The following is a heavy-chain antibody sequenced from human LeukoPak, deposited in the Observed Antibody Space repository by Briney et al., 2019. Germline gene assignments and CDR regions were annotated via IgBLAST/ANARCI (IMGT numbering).Heavy chain of an antibody. CDR3: ARLTTVTTRAFDI. D-gene: IGHD4-17*01. CDR1: GGSISSYY. Sequence: SETLSLTCTVSGGSISSYYWSWIRQPPGKGLEWIGYIYYSGSTNYNPSLKSRVTMSVDTSKNQFSLMLSSVTAADTAVYYCARLTTVTTRAFDIWGQGTMVTVSS. V-gene: IGHV4-59*12. CDR2: IYYSGST. J-gene: IGHJ3*02.